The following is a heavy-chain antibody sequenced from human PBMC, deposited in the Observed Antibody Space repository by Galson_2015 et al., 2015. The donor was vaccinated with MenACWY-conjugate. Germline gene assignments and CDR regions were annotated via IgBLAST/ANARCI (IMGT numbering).Heavy chain of an antibody. V-gene: IGHV3-21*05. J-gene: IGHJ4*02. Sequence: SLRLSCAASGFTFSSYGMNRVRQAPGKGLEWVSYISSSSSYKYYADSVRGRFTISRDDDENSLYLQRNSLRADDTAVYYCARPSVLGYPNRFDYWGQGTLVPVSS. CDR1: GFTFSSYG. CDR2: ISSSSSYK. CDR3: ARPSVLGYPNRFDY. D-gene: IGHD3-16*01.